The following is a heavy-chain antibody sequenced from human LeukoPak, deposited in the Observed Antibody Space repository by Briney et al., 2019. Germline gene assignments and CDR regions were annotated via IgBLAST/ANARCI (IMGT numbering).Heavy chain of an antibody. CDR1: GFTFSSCG. J-gene: IGHJ4*02. CDR3: AKGGGYCSSTSCYVSPFDY. Sequence: GGSLRLSCAASGFTFSSCGMHRVRQAPGKGLEWVAVISYDGSNKYYADSVKGRFTISRDNSKNTLYPQMNSLRAEDTAVYYCAKGGGYCSSTSCYVSPFDYWGQGTLVTVYS. CDR2: ISYDGSNK. V-gene: IGHV3-30*18. D-gene: IGHD2-2*01.